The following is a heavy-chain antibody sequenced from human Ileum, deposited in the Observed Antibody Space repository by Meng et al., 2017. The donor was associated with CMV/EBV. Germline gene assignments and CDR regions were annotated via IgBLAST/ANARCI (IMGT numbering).Heavy chain of an antibody. Sequence: FSDYYMSWIRQAPGKGLEWVSYISSSGSTIYYADSVKGRFTISRDNAKNSLYLQMNSLRAEDTAVYYCARVMGYCSGGSCYSDHFDYWGQGTLVTVSS. CDR2: ISSSGSTI. CDR3: ARVMGYCSGGSCYSDHFDY. V-gene: IGHV3-11*01. CDR1: FSDYY. D-gene: IGHD2-15*01. J-gene: IGHJ4*02.